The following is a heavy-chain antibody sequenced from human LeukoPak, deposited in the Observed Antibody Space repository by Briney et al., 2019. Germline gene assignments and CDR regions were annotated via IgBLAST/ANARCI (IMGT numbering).Heavy chain of an antibody. CDR3: ARGDDYYYMDV. Sequence: SETLSLTCAVYGRSFSGYYGSWIRQPPGKGLEWIGEINHSGSTNYNPSLKSRVTISVDTSKNQFSLKLSSVTAADTAVYYCARGDDYYYMDVWGKGTTVTVSS. V-gene: IGHV4-34*01. J-gene: IGHJ6*03. CDR2: INHSGST. CDR1: GRSFSGYY.